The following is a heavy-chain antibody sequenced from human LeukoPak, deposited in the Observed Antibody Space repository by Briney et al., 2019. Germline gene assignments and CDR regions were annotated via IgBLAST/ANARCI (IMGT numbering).Heavy chain of an antibody. J-gene: IGHJ5*02. D-gene: IGHD1-7*01. V-gene: IGHV1-69*05. CDR1: GGTFSSYA. CDR2: IIPIFGTA. Sequence: ASVKVSCKASGGTFSSYAISWVRQAPGQGLEWMGGIIPIFGTANYAQKFQGRVTITTDESTSTAYMELSSLRSEETAVYYCARDNYAGANWFDPWGQGTLVTVSS. CDR3: ARDNYAGANWFDP.